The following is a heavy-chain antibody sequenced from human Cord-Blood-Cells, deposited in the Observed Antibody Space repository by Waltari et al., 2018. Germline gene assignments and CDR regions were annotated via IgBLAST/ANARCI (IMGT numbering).Heavy chain of an antibody. J-gene: IGHJ2*01. CDR3: ARVAGLGKIRYWYFDL. CDR2: IIPVFGTA. V-gene: IGHV1-69*01. D-gene: IGHD7-27*01. CDR1: GGTFSSYA. Sequence: QVQLVQSGAEVKKPGSSVKVSCKASGGTFSSYAISWVRQAPGQGLEWMGGIIPVFGTANYAQKFQGRVTITADEATSTAYMELSSLRSEDTAVYYCARVAGLGKIRYWYFDLWGRGTLVTVSS.